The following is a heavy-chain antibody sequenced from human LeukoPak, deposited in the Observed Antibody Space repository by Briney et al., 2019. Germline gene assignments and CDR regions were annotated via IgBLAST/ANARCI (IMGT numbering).Heavy chain of an antibody. J-gene: IGHJ4*02. Sequence: PGGSLRLSCAASGFTFSSYAMSWVRQAPGKGLEWVSAISGSGGSTYYADSVKGRFTISRDNSKNTLYLQMNSLRAEDTAVYYCAKGDYDFWNYFDYWGQETLVTVSS. CDR1: GFTFSSYA. D-gene: IGHD3-3*01. CDR3: AKGDYDFWNYFDY. V-gene: IGHV3-23*01. CDR2: ISGSGGST.